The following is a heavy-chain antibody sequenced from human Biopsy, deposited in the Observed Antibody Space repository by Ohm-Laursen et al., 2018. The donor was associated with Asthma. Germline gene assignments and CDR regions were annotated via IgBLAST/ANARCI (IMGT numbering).Heavy chain of an antibody. J-gene: IGHJ4*02. V-gene: IGHV3-30-3*01. Sequence: LSLTCAASGFTFHNYVMHWVRQAPGKGLEWVAGIFFDGSNKYYADSVKGRFTISRDNSKDTLYLQVNSLRGDDTAVYYCARGKTWGRSYYFDYWGQGTLVTVSS. CDR3: ARGKTWGRSYYFDY. CDR1: GFTFHNYV. D-gene: IGHD6-6*01. CDR2: IFFDGSNK.